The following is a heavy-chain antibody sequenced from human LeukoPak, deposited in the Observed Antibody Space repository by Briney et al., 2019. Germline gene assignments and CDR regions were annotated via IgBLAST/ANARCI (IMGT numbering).Heavy chain of an antibody. J-gene: IGHJ4*02. CDR1: GFTFSSYA. D-gene: IGHD6-19*01. CDR3: ARAPYSSGWYCFDY. CDR2: ISYDGRNK. Sequence: PGGSLRLSCAASGFTFSSYAMHWVRQAPGKGLEWVAVISYDGRNKYYADSVKGRFTISRDNSKNTLYLQMNSLRAEDTAVYYCARAPYSSGWYCFDYWGQGTLVTVSS. V-gene: IGHV3-30*04.